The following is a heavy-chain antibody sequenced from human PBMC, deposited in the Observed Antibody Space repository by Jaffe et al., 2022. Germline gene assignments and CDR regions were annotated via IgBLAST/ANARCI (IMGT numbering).Heavy chain of an antibody. CDR1: GYTFTGYY. Sequence: QVQLVQSGAEVKKPGASVKVSCKASGYTFTGYYMHWVRQAPGQGLEWMGRINPNSGDTNYAQKFQGRVTMTRDTSISTAYMELSRLRSDDTAVYFCARGWDYGDLFDSWGQGTLVTVSS. CDR2: INPNSGDT. CDR3: ARGWDYGDLFDS. J-gene: IGHJ4*02. D-gene: IGHD4-17*01. V-gene: IGHV1-2*06.